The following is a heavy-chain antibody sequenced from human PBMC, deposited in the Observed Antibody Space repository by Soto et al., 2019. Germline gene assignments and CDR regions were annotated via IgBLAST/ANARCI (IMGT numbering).Heavy chain of an antibody. CDR3: ATLPQIYGSGSDIDY. CDR1: GFTFSSYS. V-gene: IGHV3-48*01. CDR2: ISSSSSTI. J-gene: IGHJ4*02. D-gene: IGHD3-10*01. Sequence: EVQLVESGGGLVQPGGSLRLSCAASGFTFSSYSMNWVRQAPGKGLEWVSYISSSSSTIYYADSVKGRFTISRDNAKNSLYLQMNSLRAEDTAVYYCATLPQIYGSGSDIDYWGQGTLVTVSS.